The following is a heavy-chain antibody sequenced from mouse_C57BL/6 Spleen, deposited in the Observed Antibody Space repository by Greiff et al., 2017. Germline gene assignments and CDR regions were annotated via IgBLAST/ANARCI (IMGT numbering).Heavy chain of an antibody. CDR1: GFSFTSYG. D-gene: IGHD4-1*01. V-gene: IGHV2-6-1*01. J-gene: IGHJ3*01. Sequence: VQRVESGPGLVAPSQSLYITCTVSGFSFTSYGVHWVRQPPGKGLEWLVVIWSDGSTTYNSALQSRLIISNDNSKSQVFLKMNSLQTDDTAMYYCAKHEWDAWFAYWGQGTLVTVSA. CDR2: IWSDGST. CDR3: AKHEWDAWFAY.